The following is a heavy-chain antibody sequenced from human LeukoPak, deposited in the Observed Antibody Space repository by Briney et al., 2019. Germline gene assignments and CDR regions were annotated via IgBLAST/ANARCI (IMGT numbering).Heavy chain of an antibody. CDR2: IFPILGIA. J-gene: IGHJ4*02. CDR1: GGTFSSYT. CDR3: ASTYYYDSSGYYRYDY. V-gene: IGHV1-69*02. Sequence: SVKVSCKASGGTFSSYTISWVRQAPGQGLECMGRIFPILGIANYAQKFQGRVTITADKSTSTAYMGLSSLRSEDTAVYYCASTYYYDSSGYYRYDYWGQGTLVTVSS. D-gene: IGHD3-22*01.